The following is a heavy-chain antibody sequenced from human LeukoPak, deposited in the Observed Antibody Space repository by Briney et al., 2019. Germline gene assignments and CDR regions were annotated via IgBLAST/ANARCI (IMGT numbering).Heavy chain of an antibody. CDR1: GYTFTSYA. CDR2: INTNTGNP. J-gene: IGHJ5*02. D-gene: IGHD3-22*01. V-gene: IGHV7-4-1*02. Sequence: ASVKVSCKASGYTFTSYAMNWVRQAPGQGLEWMGWINTNTGNPTYAQGFTGRFVFSLDTSVSTAYLQISSLKAEDTAVYYCARDALGVTMMVVGTDDWFDPWGQGTLVTVSS. CDR3: ARDALGVTMMVVGTDDWFDP.